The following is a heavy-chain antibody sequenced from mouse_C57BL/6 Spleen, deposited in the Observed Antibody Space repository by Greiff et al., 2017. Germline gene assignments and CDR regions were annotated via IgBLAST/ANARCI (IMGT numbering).Heavy chain of an antibody. Sequence: QVHVKQSGPELVKPGASVKISCKASGYAFSSSWMNWVKQRPGKGLEWIGRIYPGDGDTNYNGKFKGKATLTADKSSSTAYMQLSSLTSEDSAVYFCARVVYYAMDYWGQGTSVTVSS. CDR1: GYAFSSSW. V-gene: IGHV1-82*01. J-gene: IGHJ4*01. CDR2: IYPGDGDT. CDR3: ARVVYYAMDY.